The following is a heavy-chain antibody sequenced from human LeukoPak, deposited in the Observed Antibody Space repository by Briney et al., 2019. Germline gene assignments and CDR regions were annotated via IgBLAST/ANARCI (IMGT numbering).Heavy chain of an antibody. Sequence: SGGSLRLSCAASGFTFSRYSFNWVRQAPGKGLEWVSYISSSGSTIHYADSVKGRFTISRDNAKNSLYLQMNSLRDEDTAVYYCARAPVIDYYGSGSYFDYWGQGTLVTVSS. D-gene: IGHD3-10*01. J-gene: IGHJ4*02. CDR2: ISSSGSTI. CDR3: ARAPVIDYYGSGSYFDY. V-gene: IGHV3-48*02. CDR1: GFTFSRYS.